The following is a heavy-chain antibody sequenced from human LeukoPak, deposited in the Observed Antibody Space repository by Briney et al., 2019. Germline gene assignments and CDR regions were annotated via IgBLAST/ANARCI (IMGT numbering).Heavy chain of an antibody. J-gene: IGHJ3*02. Sequence: ASVKVSCKASGYTFTSYDINWVRQAPGQGLEWMGWINPNSGGTNYAQKFQGWVTMTRDTSISTAYMELSSLRSEDTAVYYCARDASSSDDAFDIWGQGTMVTVSS. CDR3: ARDASSSDDAFDI. CDR1: GYTFTSYD. D-gene: IGHD6-6*01. V-gene: IGHV1-2*04. CDR2: INPNSGGT.